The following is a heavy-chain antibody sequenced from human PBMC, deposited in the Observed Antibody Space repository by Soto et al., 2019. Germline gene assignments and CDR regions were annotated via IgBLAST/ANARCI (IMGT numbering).Heavy chain of an antibody. CDR1: GGSISSYY. CDR2: IYYSGST. Sequence: SETLSLTCTVSGGSISSYYWSWIRQPPGKGLEWIGYIYYSGSTNYNPSLKSRVTISVDTSKNQFSLKLSSVTAADTAVYDCARVIGSGYDSERYSNYYYYYGMDVWGQGTTVTVSS. J-gene: IGHJ6*02. V-gene: IGHV4-59*01. CDR3: ARVIGSGYDSERYSNYYYYYGMDV. D-gene: IGHD5-12*01.